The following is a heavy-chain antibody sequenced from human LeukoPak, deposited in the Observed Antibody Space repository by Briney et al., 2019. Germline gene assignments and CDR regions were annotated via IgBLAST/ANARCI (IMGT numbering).Heavy chain of an antibody. CDR1: GESFSGYY. J-gene: IGHJ4*02. Sequence: PSETLSLTCAVYGESFSGYYWSWIRQPPGKGLEWIGEINHSGSTNYNPSLKSRVNISVDTSKNQFSLKLSSVTAADTAVYYCARGGEYGSGSYSFDYWGQGTLVTVSS. CDR2: INHSGST. V-gene: IGHV4-34*01. CDR3: ARGGEYGSGSYSFDY. D-gene: IGHD3-10*01.